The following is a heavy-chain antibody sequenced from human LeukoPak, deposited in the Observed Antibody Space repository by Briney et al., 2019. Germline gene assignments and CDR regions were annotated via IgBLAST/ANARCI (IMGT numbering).Heavy chain of an antibody. J-gene: IGHJ4*02. CDR2: ISGSGDST. CDR3: AIETAGYFDY. V-gene: IGHV3-23*01. CDR1: GFTFNNYA. Sequence: GGSLRLSCAASGFTFNNYAMSWVGQAPGKGLEWVSVISGSGDSTYYADSVKGRFTISRDNSKNTLYLQMNSLRAEDTAVYYCAIETAGYFDYWGQGTLVTVSS.